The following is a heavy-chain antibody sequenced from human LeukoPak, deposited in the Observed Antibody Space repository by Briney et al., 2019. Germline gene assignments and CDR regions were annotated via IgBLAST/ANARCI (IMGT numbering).Heavy chain of an antibody. V-gene: IGHV3-21*01. Sequence: GGSLRLSCAASGFTFSSYSMNWVRQAPGKGLEWVSSISSSSSYIYYADSVKGRFTISRDNAKNSLYLQMNSLRAEDTAVYYCARAFRGYCSGGSCYDGYYFDYWGQGTLVTVSS. D-gene: IGHD2-15*01. CDR1: GFTFSSYS. CDR3: ARAFRGYCSGGSCYDGYYFDY. CDR2: ISSSSSYI. J-gene: IGHJ4*02.